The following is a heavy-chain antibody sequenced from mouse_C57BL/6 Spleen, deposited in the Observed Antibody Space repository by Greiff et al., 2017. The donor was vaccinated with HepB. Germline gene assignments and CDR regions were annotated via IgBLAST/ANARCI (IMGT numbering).Heavy chain of an antibody. J-gene: IGHJ4*01. V-gene: IGHV1-15*01. CDR2: IDPETGGT. CDR1: GYTFTDYE. Sequence: QVQLKQSGAELVRPGASVTLSCKASGYTFTDYEMHWVKQTPVHGLEWIGAIDPETGGTAYNQKFKGKAILTADKSSSTAYMELRSLTSEDSAVYYCTRRKYDYDEGYAMDYWGQGTSVTVSS. CDR3: TRRKYDYDEGYAMDY. D-gene: IGHD2-4*01.